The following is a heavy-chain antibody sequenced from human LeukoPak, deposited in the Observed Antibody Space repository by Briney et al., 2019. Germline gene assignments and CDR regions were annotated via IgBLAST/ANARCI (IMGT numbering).Heavy chain of an antibody. V-gene: IGHV1-2*02. D-gene: IGHD6-13*01. J-gene: IGHJ5*02. CDR3: ARYIAAAGIGWFDP. Sequence: ASVKVSCKASEYTFTGYYIHWVRQAPGQGLEWMGWINPNSGGTNYAQKFQGRVTMTRDTSISTAYMELSRLTSDDTAVYYCARYIAAAGIGWFDPWGQGTLVTVSS. CDR1: EYTFTGYY. CDR2: INPNSGGT.